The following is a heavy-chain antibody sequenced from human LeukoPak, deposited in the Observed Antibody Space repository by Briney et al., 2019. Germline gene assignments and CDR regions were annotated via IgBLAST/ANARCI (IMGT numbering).Heavy chain of an antibody. CDR1: GYTFTSYG. D-gene: IGHD3-22*01. Sequence: ASVKVSCTVSGYTFTSYGISWVRQDPGQGLEWMGWISAYNGNTNYAQKLQGRVTMTTDTSTSTAYMELSSLRSEDTAVYYCARDRGPHYYDSSGYQYYYGMDVWGQGTTVTVSS. CDR3: ARDRGPHYYDSSGYQYYYGMDV. J-gene: IGHJ6*02. V-gene: IGHV1-18*01. CDR2: ISAYNGNT.